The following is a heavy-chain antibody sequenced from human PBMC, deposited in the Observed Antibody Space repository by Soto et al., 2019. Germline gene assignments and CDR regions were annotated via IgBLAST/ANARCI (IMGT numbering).Heavy chain of an antibody. CDR3: AREGQNIWSGSYNWFDP. CDR2: INWNGGST. J-gene: IGHJ5*02. V-gene: IGHV3-20*01. D-gene: IGHD3-3*01. Sequence: GGSLRLSCAASGFTFDDYGMSWVRQAPGKGLEWVSGINWNGGSTGYADSVKGRFTISRDNAKNSLYLQMNSLRAEDTALYHCAREGQNIWSGSYNWFDPWGQGTLVTVSS. CDR1: GFTFDDYG.